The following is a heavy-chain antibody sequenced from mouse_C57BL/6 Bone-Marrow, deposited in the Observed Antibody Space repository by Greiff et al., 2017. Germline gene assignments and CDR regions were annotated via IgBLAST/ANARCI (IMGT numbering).Heavy chain of an antibody. CDR2: IDPSDSYT. D-gene: IGHD2-5*01. Sequence: QVHVKQPGAELVRPGTSVKLSCKASGYTFTSYWMHWVKQRPGQGLEWIGVIDPSDSYTNYNQKFKGKATLTVDTSSSTAYMQLSSLTSEDSAVYYCARGYYSNPFAYWGRGTLVTVAA. J-gene: IGHJ3*01. V-gene: IGHV1-59*01. CDR1: GYTFTSYW. CDR3: ARGYYSNPFAY.